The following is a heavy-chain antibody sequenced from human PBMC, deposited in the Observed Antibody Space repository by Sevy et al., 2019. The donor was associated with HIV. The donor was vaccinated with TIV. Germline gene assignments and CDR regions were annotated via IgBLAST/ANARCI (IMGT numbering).Heavy chain of an antibody. Sequence: GGSLRLSCGASGFTFSRYSMNWVRQAPGKGLEWVSYISSSGHYIQYADSVRGRFTISRDNARDSLDLQMNSLRAEDTAVYFCVRWDYSTSGNWFDPWGQGMLVTVSS. CDR3: VRWDYSTSGNWFDP. CDR2: ISSSGHYI. V-gene: IGHV3-21*01. CDR1: GFTFSRYS. J-gene: IGHJ5*02. D-gene: IGHD6-13*01.